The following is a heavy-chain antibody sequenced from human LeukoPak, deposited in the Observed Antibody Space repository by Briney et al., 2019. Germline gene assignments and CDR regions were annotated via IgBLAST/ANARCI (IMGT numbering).Heavy chain of an antibody. J-gene: IGHJ4*02. D-gene: IGHD6-6*01. CDR3: ARDPYSSSSRLYYFDY. Sequence: SETLSLTCTVSGGSISSGSYYWGWIRQPPGKGLEWIGSIYHSGSTYYNPSLKSRVTISVDTSKNQFSLKLSSVTAADTAVYYCARDPYSSSSRLYYFDYWGQGTLVTVSS. CDR1: GGSISSGSYY. CDR2: IYHSGST. V-gene: IGHV4-39*07.